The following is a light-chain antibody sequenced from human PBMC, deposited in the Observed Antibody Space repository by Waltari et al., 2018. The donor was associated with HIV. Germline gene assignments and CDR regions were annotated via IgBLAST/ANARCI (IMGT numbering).Light chain of an antibody. J-gene: IGKJ1*01. CDR2: VAS. Sequence: DIQMTQSPSSLSASVGDRVTITCRASQSSSSFLNWYQQKPGKAPKLLISVASSLQSGVPSRFSGSGSGTDFPLTISSLQPEDFATYYCQQSYSTPWTFGQGTKVEIK. CDR1: QSSSSF. V-gene: IGKV1-39*01. CDR3: QQSYSTPWT.